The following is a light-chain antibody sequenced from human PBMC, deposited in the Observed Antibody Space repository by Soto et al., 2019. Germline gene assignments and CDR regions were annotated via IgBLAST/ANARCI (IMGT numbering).Light chain of an antibody. V-gene: IGKV3-20*01. J-gene: IGKJ3*01. CDR2: GAS. Sequence: EIVLTQSPGTLSLSPGERATLSCRASQSISSSYLAWYQQKPGQTPRLLMYGASSRASGIPDRFSGSGSGTDFTLTISRLEPEDFAVYYRQQYGYSAPFTFGPGTKVDIK. CDR1: QSISSSY. CDR3: QQYGYSAPFT.